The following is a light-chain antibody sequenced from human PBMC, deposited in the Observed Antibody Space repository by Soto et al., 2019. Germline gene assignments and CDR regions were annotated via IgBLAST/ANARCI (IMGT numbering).Light chain of an antibody. V-gene: IGKV1-33*01. CDR2: GAS. Sequence: EIQMTQSPSSLSASLGDRVTITCQASQDINDYSNWYQHKPGKAPRLLIYGASFLEVGVPSRFSGSGSAKHYTLTTSSLQPEDVATYYCQQYDSLPYTIGQGTRLEIK. CDR3: QQYDSLPYT. CDR1: QDINDY. J-gene: IGKJ2*01.